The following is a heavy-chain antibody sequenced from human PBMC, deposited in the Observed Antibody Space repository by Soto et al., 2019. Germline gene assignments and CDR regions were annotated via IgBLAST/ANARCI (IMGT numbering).Heavy chain of an antibody. CDR2: ISYIGRT. CDR1: GGSISSSSYY. V-gene: IGHV4-39*01. CDR3: ASRYYDFWSGYSGWFDP. J-gene: IGHJ5*02. Sequence: PSETLSLTCTVSGGSISSSSYYWFWVRQPPGKGLEWIGSISYIGRTYYNPSLKSRVTISVDTSNNQFSLKLSSVTAADTAVYYCASRYYDFWSGYSGWFDPWGQGTLVTVSS. D-gene: IGHD3-3*01.